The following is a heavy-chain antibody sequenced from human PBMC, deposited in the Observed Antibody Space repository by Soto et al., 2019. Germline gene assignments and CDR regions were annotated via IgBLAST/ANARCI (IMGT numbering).Heavy chain of an antibody. V-gene: IGHV4-34*01. J-gene: IGHJ6*02. CDR3: ARQEGGYAHYYYYGMDV. Sequence: PSETLSLTCAVYGGSFSGYYWSWIRQPPGKGLEWIGEINHSGSTNYNPSLKSRVTISVDTSKNQFSLKLSSVTAADTAVYYCARQEGGYAHYYYYGMDVWGQGTTVTVSS. CDR2: INHSGST. D-gene: IGHD5-12*01. CDR1: GGSFSGYY.